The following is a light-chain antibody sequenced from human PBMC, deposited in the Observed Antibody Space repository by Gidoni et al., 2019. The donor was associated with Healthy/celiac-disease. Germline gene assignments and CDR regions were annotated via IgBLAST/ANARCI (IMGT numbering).Light chain of an antibody. V-gene: IGKV1-5*01. Sequence: DIQMTQSPSTLSASVGDRATITCRASQSISSWLAWYQQKPGKAPKLLIYDASSLESGVPSRFSGSGSGTEFTLTISSLQPDDFATYYCKQYNSYSQTFGQGTKVEIK. J-gene: IGKJ1*01. CDR1: QSISSW. CDR3: KQYNSYSQT. CDR2: DAS.